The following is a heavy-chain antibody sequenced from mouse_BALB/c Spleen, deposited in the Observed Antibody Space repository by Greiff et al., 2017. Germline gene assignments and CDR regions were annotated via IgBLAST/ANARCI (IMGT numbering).Heavy chain of an antibody. J-gene: IGHJ2*01. CDR1: GFTFSSFG. V-gene: IGHV5-17*02. Sequence: EVQVVESGGGLVQPGGSRKLSCAASGFTFSSFGMHWVRQAPEKGLEWVAYISSGSSTIYYADTVKGRFTISRDNPKNTLFLQMTSLRSEDTAMYYCARRGDGFYFDYWGQGTTLTVSS. CDR2: ISSGSSTI. CDR3: ARRGDGFYFDY. D-gene: IGHD2-3*01.